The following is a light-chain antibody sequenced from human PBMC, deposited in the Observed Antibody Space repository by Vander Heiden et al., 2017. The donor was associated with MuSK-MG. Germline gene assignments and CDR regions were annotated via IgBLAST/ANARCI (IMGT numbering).Light chain of an antibody. V-gene: IGLV1-40*01. J-gene: IGLJ2*01. Sequence: QSVLTPPPSVSGAPGQRVTISCTGSSDNHGAGYDVYWYQQLPGTAPKLLIYGNSNRPSGVPDRFSGSKSGTSASLAITGLQAEDEADYYCQSYDSSLSGGVFGGGTKLTVL. CDR2: GNS. CDR1: SDNHGAGYD. CDR3: QSYDSSLSGGV.